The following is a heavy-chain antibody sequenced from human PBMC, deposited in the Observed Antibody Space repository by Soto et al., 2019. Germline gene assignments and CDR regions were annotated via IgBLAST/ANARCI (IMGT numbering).Heavy chain of an antibody. Sequence: ASVKVSCKASGYTFTGYYMHWVRQAPGQGLERMGWINPNSGGTNYAQKFQGWVTMTRDTSISTAYMELSRLRSDDTAVYYCARFTRYCSGGSCDDYYDGMDVWGQGTTVTVSS. CDR2: INPNSGGT. D-gene: IGHD2-15*01. V-gene: IGHV1-2*04. J-gene: IGHJ6*02. CDR1: GYTFTGYY. CDR3: ARFTRYCSGGSCDDYYDGMDV.